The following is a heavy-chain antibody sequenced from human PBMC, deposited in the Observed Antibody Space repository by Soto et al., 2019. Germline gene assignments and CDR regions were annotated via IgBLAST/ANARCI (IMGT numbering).Heavy chain of an antibody. Sequence: QVQLQESGPGLVKPSGTLSLTCAVSGGSISSSNWWSWVRQPPGKGLEWIGEIYHSGSTNYNPSLKSRVTISVDKSKNQFSLKLSSVTAADTAVYYRAREGGSSGSWDAFDICGQGTMVTVSS. CDR2: IYHSGST. CDR1: GGSISSSNW. V-gene: IGHV4-4*02. CDR3: AREGGSSGSWDAFDI. J-gene: IGHJ3*02. D-gene: IGHD6-6*01.